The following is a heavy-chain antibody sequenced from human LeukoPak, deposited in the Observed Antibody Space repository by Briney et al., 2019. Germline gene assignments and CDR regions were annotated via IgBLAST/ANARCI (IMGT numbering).Heavy chain of an antibody. J-gene: IGHJ5*02. CDR2: INHSGST. D-gene: IGHD3-10*01. CDR1: GGSFSGYY. V-gene: IGHV4-34*01. Sequence: SETLSLTCAVYGGSFSGYYWSWIRQPPGKGLEWIGEINHSGSTNYNPSLKSRVTISVDTSKNQFSLKLSSVTAADTAVYYCARPRKYGSGSYYNVGWFDPWGQGTLVTVSS. CDR3: ARPRKYGSGSYYNVGWFDP.